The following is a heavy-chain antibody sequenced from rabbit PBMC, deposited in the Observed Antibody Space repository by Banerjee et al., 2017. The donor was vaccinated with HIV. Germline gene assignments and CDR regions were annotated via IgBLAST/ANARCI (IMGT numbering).Heavy chain of an antibody. CDR3: ARDAGGDGYSNDL. V-gene: IGHV1S45*01. Sequence: QEQLEESGGDLVKPGASLTLTCKASGFSFSSSHWMCWVRQAPGKGLEWIACINTISGNTVYASWAKGRFTISKTSSTTVTLQMTSLTAADTATYFCARDAGGDGYSNDLWGPGTLVTVS. CDR2: INTISGNT. CDR1: GFSFSSSHW. J-gene: IGHJ6*01. D-gene: IGHD7-1*01.